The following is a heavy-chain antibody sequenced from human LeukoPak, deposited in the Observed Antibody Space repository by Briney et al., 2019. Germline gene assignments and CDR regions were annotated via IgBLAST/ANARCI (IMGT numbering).Heavy chain of an antibody. Sequence: ASVKVSCKASGYTFTSYDINWVRQATGQGLEWMGWMNPNSGNTGYAQKFRGRVTMTRNTSISTAYMELSSLRSEDTAVYYCAIHLSRDAFDIWGQGTMVTVSS. J-gene: IGHJ3*02. CDR3: AIHLSRDAFDI. V-gene: IGHV1-8*01. CDR1: GYTFTSYD. CDR2: MNPNSGNT.